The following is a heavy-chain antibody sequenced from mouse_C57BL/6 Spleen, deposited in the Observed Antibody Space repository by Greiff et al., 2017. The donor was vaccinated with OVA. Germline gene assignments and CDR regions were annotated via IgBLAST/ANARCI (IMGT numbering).Heavy chain of an antibody. CDR2: IYWDDDK. V-gene: IGHV8-12*01. CDR3: ARRVYYYGSSYHYYAMDY. CDR1: GFSLSTSGMG. J-gene: IGHJ4*01. Sequence: QVTLKVSGPGILQSSQTLSLTCSFSGFSLSTSGMGVSWIRQPSGKGLEWLAHIYWDDDKRYNPSLKSRLTISKDTSRNQVFLKITSVDTADTATYYCARRVYYYGSSYHYYAMDYWGQGTSVTVSS. D-gene: IGHD1-1*01.